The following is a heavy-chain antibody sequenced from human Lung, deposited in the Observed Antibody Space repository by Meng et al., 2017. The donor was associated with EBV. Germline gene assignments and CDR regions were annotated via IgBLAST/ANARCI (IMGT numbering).Heavy chain of an antibody. CDR3: ARDSDSAYSLGY. J-gene: IGHJ4*02. Sequence: QVQLQESGPGLVKPSQTLSLTCTASGGSISSGDYYWSWIRQPPGKGLEWIGEIHHSGRTNYNPSLKSRITMSLDKPKNQFSLKLSSVTAADTAVYYCARDSDSAYSLGYWGQGTLVTVSS. CDR2: IHHSGRT. D-gene: IGHD2-21*01. V-gene: IGHV4-30-4*01. CDR1: GGSISSGDYY.